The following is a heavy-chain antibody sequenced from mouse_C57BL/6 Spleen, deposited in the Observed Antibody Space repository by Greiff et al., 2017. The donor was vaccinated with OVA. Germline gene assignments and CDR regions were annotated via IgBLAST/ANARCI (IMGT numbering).Heavy chain of an antibody. CDR3: ASLDSSGYVGYYFDY. V-gene: IGHV1-82*01. D-gene: IGHD3-2*02. Sequence: VQLQQSGPELVKPGASVKISCKASGYAFSSSWMNWVKQRPGKGLEWIGRIYPGDGDTNYNGKFKGKATLTADKSSSTAYMQLSSLTSEDSAVYFCASLDSSGYVGYYFDYWGQGTTLTVSS. CDR1: GYAFSSSW. CDR2: IYPGDGDT. J-gene: IGHJ2*01.